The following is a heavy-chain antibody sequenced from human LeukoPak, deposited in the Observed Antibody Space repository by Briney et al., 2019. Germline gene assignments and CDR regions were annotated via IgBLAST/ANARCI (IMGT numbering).Heavy chain of an antibody. CDR1: GSTFTVYY. J-gene: IGHJ3*02. CDR3: ASANEAGAARSDAFDI. Sequence: ASVKVSCKASGSTFTVYYMHWVRQAPGQGLEWMGWINPNSGGTNYAQKFQGRVTMTRDTSISTAYMELSRLRSDDTAVYYCASANEAGAARSDAFDIWGQGTMVTVSS. D-gene: IGHD6-13*01. CDR2: INPNSGGT. V-gene: IGHV1-2*02.